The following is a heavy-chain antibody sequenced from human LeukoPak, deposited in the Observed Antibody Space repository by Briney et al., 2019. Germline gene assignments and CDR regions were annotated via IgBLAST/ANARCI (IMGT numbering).Heavy chain of an antibody. CDR1: GFTFSSYA. Sequence: GGSLRLSCAASGFTFSSYAMSWVRQAPGKGLEWVSAISDSGGSRYSADSVRGRFTISRDNSKNTLYLQMNSLRAEDTAVYYCAKDRAAAGTDYWGQGTLVTVSS. V-gene: IGHV3-23*01. D-gene: IGHD6-13*01. CDR2: ISDSGGSR. J-gene: IGHJ4*02. CDR3: AKDRAAAGTDY.